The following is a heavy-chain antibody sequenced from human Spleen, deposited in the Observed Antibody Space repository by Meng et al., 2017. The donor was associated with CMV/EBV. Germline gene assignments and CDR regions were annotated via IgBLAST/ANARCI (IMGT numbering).Heavy chain of an antibody. CDR1: GGSFSGYY. J-gene: IGHJ4*02. D-gene: IGHD4-17*01. Sequence: GQLQQWGEGLLKPSETLSLTCAFYGGSFSGYYWSWIRQPPGKGLEWIGEINHSGSTNYNPSLKSRVTISVDTSKNQFSLKLSSVTAADTAVYYCATGTTGFISYWGQGTLVTVSS. V-gene: IGHV4-34*01. CDR3: ATGTTGFISY. CDR2: INHSGST.